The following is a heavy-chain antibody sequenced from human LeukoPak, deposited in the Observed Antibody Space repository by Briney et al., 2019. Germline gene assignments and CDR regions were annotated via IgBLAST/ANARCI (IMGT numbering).Heavy chain of an antibody. V-gene: IGHV1-69*05. CDR1: GGTFSSYA. D-gene: IGHD6-19*01. CDR3: ARGISSGPYYYYYMDV. CDR2: IIPIFGTA. Sequence: ASVKVSCKASGGTFSSYAISWVRQAPGQGLEWMGGIIPIFGTANYAQKFQGRVTITTDESTSTAYMELSSLRSEDTAGYYCARGISSGPYYYYYMDVWGKGTTVTVSS. J-gene: IGHJ6*03.